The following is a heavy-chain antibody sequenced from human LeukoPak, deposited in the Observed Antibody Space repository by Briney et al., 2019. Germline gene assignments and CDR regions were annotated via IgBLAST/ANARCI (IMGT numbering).Heavy chain of an antibody. Sequence: GGSLRLSCVASGFDIRDYYMSWARQAPGKGLEWVGDIRHDGSNVYNVDLVRGRFTISRDIGRNSLFLQMNSLKDEDTAVYYCARDGSGPDFSLDHWGQGTLVSVSS. CDR1: GFDIRDYY. CDR2: IRHDGSNV. CDR3: ARDGSGPDFSLDH. J-gene: IGHJ4*02. D-gene: IGHD3-10*01. V-gene: IGHV3-7*04.